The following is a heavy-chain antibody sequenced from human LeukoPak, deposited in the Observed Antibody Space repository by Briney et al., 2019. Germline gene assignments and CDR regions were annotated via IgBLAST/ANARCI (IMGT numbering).Heavy chain of an antibody. CDR3: ARGRPHLLPDS. Sequence: GGSLRLSCAASGFTFNKHWIHWVRQAPGKGLVCVSRVDSDGGGTTFVDSVKGRFTISRDNAKNTVYLQMSSLRVEDTAVYYCARGRPHLLPDSWGQGTLVTVSS. D-gene: IGHD2-15*01. V-gene: IGHV3-74*01. J-gene: IGHJ4*02. CDR2: VDSDGGGT. CDR1: GFTFNKHW.